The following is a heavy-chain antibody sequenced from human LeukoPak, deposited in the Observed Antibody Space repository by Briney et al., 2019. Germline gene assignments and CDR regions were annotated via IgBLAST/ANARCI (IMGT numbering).Heavy chain of an antibody. J-gene: IGHJ5*02. CDR2: IKQDGTEK. Sequence: PGGSLRLSCAASGFTFRRFWMNWVRQAPGKGLEWVASIKQDGTEKFYADSVKGRFTISRDNAKNSLYLQMSSLRAEDTAIYYCATQSYYYDSSGYYTTWGQGTLVTVSS. V-gene: IGHV3-7*01. D-gene: IGHD3-22*01. CDR3: ATQSYYYDSSGYYTT. CDR1: GFTFRRFW.